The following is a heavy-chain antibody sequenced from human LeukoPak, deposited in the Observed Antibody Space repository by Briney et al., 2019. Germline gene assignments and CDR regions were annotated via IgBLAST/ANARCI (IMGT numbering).Heavy chain of an antibody. Sequence: SETLSLTCAVSGYSISSGYYCGWIRQPPGKGLEWIGSIYHSGSTYYNPSLKSRVTISVDTSKNQFSLKLSSVTAADTAVYYCARHSSGSYYGYFDYWGQGTLVTVSS. CDR3: ARHSSGSYYGYFDY. J-gene: IGHJ4*02. V-gene: IGHV4-38-2*01. CDR2: IYHSGST. D-gene: IGHD1-26*01. CDR1: GYSISSGYY.